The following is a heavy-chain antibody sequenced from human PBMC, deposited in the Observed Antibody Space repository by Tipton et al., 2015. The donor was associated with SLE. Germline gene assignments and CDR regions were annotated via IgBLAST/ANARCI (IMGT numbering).Heavy chain of an antibody. Sequence: TLSLTCTVSGGSISSGDYYWSWIRQPPGKGLEWIGYIYHSGSTYYNPSLKSRVTISLDTSKSQFSLRLSSVTAADTAVYYCATGSSSWSPFDYWGRGTLVTVSS. CDR2: IYHSGST. J-gene: IGHJ4*02. D-gene: IGHD6-13*01. CDR3: ATGSSSWSPFDY. CDR1: GGSISSGDYY. V-gene: IGHV4-30-4*01.